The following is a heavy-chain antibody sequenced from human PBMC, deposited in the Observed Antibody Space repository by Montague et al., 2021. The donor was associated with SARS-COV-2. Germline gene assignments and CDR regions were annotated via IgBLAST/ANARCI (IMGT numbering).Heavy chain of an antibody. V-gene: IGHV3-23*01. J-gene: IGHJ4*02. D-gene: IGHD2-8*01. CDR3: AKDGGGYCTKSLCSPPDY. CDR1: GFIFSTYA. Sequence: PLRLSCAASGFIFSTYAMNWVRQAPGKGLEWASGISGSGGSTYYADSVKGRFSISRDNSKNTLYLQMNSLRAEDTAVYYCAKDGGGYCTKSLCSPPDYWGQGTLVTVSS. CDR2: ISGSGGST.